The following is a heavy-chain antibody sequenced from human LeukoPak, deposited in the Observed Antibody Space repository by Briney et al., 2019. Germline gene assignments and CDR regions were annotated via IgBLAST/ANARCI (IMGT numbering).Heavy chain of an antibody. CDR1: GFTFDNYA. D-gene: IGHD6-19*01. Sequence: GGSLRLSCAASGFTFDNYAMNWLRQVPGKGLEWISLISWNSGTIGYADSVKGRFTISRDNANNFLYLQMNSLRAEDTALYYCARAYKDRSLAGKKEFFQHWGQGTLVTVSS. CDR2: ISWNSGTI. CDR3: ARAYKDRSLAGKKEFFQH. J-gene: IGHJ1*01. V-gene: IGHV3-9*01.